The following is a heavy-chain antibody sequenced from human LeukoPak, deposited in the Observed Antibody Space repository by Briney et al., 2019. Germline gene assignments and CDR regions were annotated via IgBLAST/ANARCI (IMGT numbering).Heavy chain of an antibody. CDR3: ARSTNNAFGM. D-gene: IGHD2-8*01. V-gene: IGHV3-74*03. CDR2: INNDGSRT. J-gene: IGHJ3*02. Sequence: GGSLRLSCAASGFTFSSYWMHWVRQAPGKGLVWVSGINNDGSRTTYADPVKGRFTISRDNAKNTLYLQMNSLRGEDTAVYYCARSTNNAFGMWGPGTMVTVSS. CDR1: GFTFSSYW.